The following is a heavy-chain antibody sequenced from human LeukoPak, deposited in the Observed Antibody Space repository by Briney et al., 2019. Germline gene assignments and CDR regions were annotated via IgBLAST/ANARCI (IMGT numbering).Heavy chain of an antibody. V-gene: IGHV3-20*04. J-gene: IGHJ4*02. Sequence: GSLRLSCAAPGFTLDDYGMNWVRQAPGKGLELVSGINWNGGSTGYADSVKGRFTISRDNAKNSLYLQMNSLRAEDTALYYCAKGNWGTPYYFDYWGQGTLVTVSS. CDR1: GFTLDDYG. D-gene: IGHD7-27*01. CDR3: AKGNWGTPYYFDY. CDR2: INWNGGST.